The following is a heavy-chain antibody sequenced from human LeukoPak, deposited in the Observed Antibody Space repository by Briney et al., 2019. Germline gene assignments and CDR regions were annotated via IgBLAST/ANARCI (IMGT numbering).Heavy chain of an antibody. J-gene: IGHJ6*02. CDR2: IYYSGST. CDR1: GGSVSSGSYY. CDR3: ARVVRKLRYYYYGMDV. Sequence: PSETLSLTCTVSGGSVSSGSYYWSWIRQPPGKGLEWIGYIYYSGSTNYNPSLKSRVTISVDTSKNQFSLKLSSVTAADTAVYYCARVVRKLRYYYYGMDVWGQGTTVTVSS. V-gene: IGHV4-61*01. D-gene: IGHD2-21*01.